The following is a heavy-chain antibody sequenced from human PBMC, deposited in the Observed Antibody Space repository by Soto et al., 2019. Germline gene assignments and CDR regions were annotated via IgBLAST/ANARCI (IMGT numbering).Heavy chain of an antibody. CDR1: GGSISSGPYY. D-gene: IGHD2-8*02. Sequence: SETLSLTCTVSGGSISSGPYYWGWIRQPPGKGLGWIGSIFYSGSTYYNPSLKSRVTISVDTSKNQFSLKLTSVTAADTAVYYCARDKITGLFDYWGQGTLVTVSS. CDR3: ARDKITGLFDY. V-gene: IGHV4-39*07. J-gene: IGHJ4*02. CDR2: IFYSGST.